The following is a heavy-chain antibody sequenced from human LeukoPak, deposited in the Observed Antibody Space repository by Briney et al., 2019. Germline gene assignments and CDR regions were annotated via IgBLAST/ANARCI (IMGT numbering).Heavy chain of an antibody. D-gene: IGHD5-12*01. CDR1: GFTFSSYA. V-gene: IGHV3-23*01. Sequence: GGSLRLSCAASGFTFSSYAMSWVRQAPGKGLEWVSAISGSGGSTYYADSVKGRFTISRDNSKNTLYLQMNSLRAEDTAVYYCANARAIYSGHTATFDYWGQGTLVTVSS. CDR2: ISGSGGST. CDR3: ANARAIYSGHTATFDY. J-gene: IGHJ4*02.